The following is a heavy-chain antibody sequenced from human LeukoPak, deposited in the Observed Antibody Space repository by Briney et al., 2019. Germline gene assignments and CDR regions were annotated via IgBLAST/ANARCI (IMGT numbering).Heavy chain of an antibody. V-gene: IGHV1-2*02. Sequence: ASVKVSCKASGYTFTGYYMHWVRQAPGQGLEWMGWINPNSGGTNYARKFQGRVTMTRDTSISTAYMELSRLRSDDTAVYYCARVMDDYGDYGLDYWGQGTLVTVSS. J-gene: IGHJ4*02. CDR1: GYTFTGYY. D-gene: IGHD4-17*01. CDR2: INPNSGGT. CDR3: ARVMDDYGDYGLDY.